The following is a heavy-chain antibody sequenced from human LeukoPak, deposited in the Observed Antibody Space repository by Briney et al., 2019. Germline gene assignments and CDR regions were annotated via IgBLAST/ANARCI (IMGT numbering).Heavy chain of an antibody. CDR1: GYTFTSYY. CDR3: ARARVDRTATRYYYDSSGYSYYFDY. Sequence: ASVKVSCKASGYTFTSYYMHWVRQAPGQGLEWMGIINPSGGSTSYAQKLQGRVTMTTDTSTSTAYMELRSLRSDDTAVYYCARARVDRTATRYYYDSSGYSYYFDYWGQGTLVTVSS. J-gene: IGHJ4*02. D-gene: IGHD3-22*01. CDR2: INPSGGST. V-gene: IGHV1-46*01.